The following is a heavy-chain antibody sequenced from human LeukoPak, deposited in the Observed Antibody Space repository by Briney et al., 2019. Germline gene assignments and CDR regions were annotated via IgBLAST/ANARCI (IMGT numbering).Heavy chain of an antibody. CDR1: GFTFSSYG. D-gene: IGHD1-26*01. CDR3: AKGGVGATSAFDI. J-gene: IGHJ3*02. Sequence: PGGSLRLSCAASGFTFSSYGMHWVRQAPGKGLEWVAVISYDGSNKYYADSVKGRFTISRDNSKNTLYLQMNSLRAEDTAVYYCAKGGVGATSAFDIWGQGTMVTVSS. V-gene: IGHV3-30*18. CDR2: ISYDGSNK.